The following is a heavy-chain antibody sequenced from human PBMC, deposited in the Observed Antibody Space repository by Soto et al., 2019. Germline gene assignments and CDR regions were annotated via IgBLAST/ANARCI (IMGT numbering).Heavy chain of an antibody. D-gene: IGHD6-13*01. V-gene: IGHV1-8*02. CDR1: GYDFTAYD. J-gene: IGHJ6*02. CDR3: GRGPSPRAPAGGTPFYYAMDV. CDR2: MNPINGAT. Sequence: GGLVKVSCKASGYDFTAYDINWVRQASGQGLEWMGWMNPINGATGSARRFQGRVSMTRNTATGTAYLELTSLRSDDTAVYYCGRGPSPRAPAGGTPFYYAMDVWGQGTTVTVSS.